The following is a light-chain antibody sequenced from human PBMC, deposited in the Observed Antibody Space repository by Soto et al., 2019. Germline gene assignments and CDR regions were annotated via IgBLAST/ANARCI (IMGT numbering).Light chain of an antibody. CDR1: SNDVGSYNL. Sequence: QSALTQPASVSGSPGQSITISCTGTSNDVGSYNLVSWYQHHPGKAPKLMIFEGSKRPSGVSNRFSGSKSGNTASLTISGLQAEDEADFSCCSYAGSNYYVFGTGTKLTVL. V-gene: IGLV2-23*01. J-gene: IGLJ1*01. CDR2: EGS. CDR3: CSYAGSNYYV.